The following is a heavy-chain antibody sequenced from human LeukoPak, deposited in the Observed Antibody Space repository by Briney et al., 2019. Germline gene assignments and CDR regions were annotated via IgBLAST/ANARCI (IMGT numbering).Heavy chain of an antibody. D-gene: IGHD4-17*01. V-gene: IGHV3-30*18. J-gene: IGHJ3*02. Sequence: GGSLRLSCAASGFSFSSYGMHWVRQAPGKGLEWVAVISYDGSNKYYADSVKGRFTISRDKSKNTLYLQMNSLRAEDTAVYYCAKDQATTNDAFDIWGRGTMVTVSS. CDR1: GFSFSSYG. CDR2: ISYDGSNK. CDR3: AKDQATTNDAFDI.